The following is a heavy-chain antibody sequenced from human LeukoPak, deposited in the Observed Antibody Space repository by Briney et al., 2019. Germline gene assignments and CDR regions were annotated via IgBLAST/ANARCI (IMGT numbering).Heavy chain of an antibody. CDR1: GFXFSSYW. CDR2: INSDGSST. V-gene: IGHV3-74*01. J-gene: IGHJ4*02. D-gene: IGHD3-16*02. Sequence: GGSLRLSCGASGFXFSSYWMHWVRQAPGKGLVWVSRINSDGSSTSYADSVKGRFTISRDSAKNTLYLQMNSLRAEDTAVYYCASMITFGGVIVAPGGQGTLVTVSS. CDR3: ASMITFGGVIVAP.